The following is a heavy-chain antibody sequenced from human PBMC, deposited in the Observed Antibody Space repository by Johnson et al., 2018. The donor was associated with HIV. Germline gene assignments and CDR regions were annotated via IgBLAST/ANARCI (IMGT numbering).Heavy chain of an antibody. CDR2: IYSGGST. V-gene: IGHV3-53*01. J-gene: IGHJ3*02. D-gene: IGHD1-26*01. CDR3: ARSLPGRGSYYAFDI. CDR1: GFTVSSNY. Sequence: VQLVESGGGLIQPGGSLRLSCAASGFTVSSNYMSWVRQAPGKGLEWVSVIYSGGSTYYADSVKGRFTISRDNSKNTLYLQMTSMRAEDTAVYYCARSLPGRGSYYAFDIWGQGTMVTVSS.